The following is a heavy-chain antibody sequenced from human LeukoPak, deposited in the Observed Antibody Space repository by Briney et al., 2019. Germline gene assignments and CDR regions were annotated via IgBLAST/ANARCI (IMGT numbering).Heavy chain of an antibody. CDR1: GGSISSYY. D-gene: IGHD6-19*01. CDR2: IYYSGST. J-gene: IGHJ4*02. Sequence: SETLSLTCTVSGGSISSYYWSWIRQPPGKGLEWIGSIYYSGSTYYNPSLKSRVTISVDTSKNQFSLKLSSVTAADTAVYYCARHMYSSGWYSALDYWGQGTLVTVSS. V-gene: IGHV4-39*01. CDR3: ARHMYSSGWYSALDY.